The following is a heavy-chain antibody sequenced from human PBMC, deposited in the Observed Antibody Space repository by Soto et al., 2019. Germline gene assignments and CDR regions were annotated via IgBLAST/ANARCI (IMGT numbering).Heavy chain of an antibody. CDR2: INHSGST. Sequence: QVQLQQWGAGLLKPSETLSLTCAVYGGSFSGYYWSWIRQPPGKGLEWIGEINHSGSTNYNPPLKSRVTISVDTSKNQFSLKLSSVTAADTAVYYCARVSRTVVTHDYWGQGTLVTVSS. J-gene: IGHJ4*02. CDR3: ARVSRTVVTHDY. CDR1: GGSFSGYY. V-gene: IGHV4-34*01. D-gene: IGHD2-21*02.